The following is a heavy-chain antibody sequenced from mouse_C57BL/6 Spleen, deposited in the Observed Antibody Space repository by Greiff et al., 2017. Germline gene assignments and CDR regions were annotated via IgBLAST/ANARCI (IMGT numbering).Heavy chain of an antibody. V-gene: IGHV6-6*01. Sequence: EVHLVESGGGLVQPGGSMKLSCAASGFTFSDAWMDWVRQSPEKGLEWVAEIRNKANNHATYYAESVKGRFTISRDDSKSSVYLQMNSLRAEDTGIYYCTRLHYYGSSYFDYWGQGTTLTVSS. J-gene: IGHJ2*01. CDR1: GFTFSDAW. CDR3: TRLHYYGSSYFDY. CDR2: IRNKANNHAT. D-gene: IGHD1-1*01.